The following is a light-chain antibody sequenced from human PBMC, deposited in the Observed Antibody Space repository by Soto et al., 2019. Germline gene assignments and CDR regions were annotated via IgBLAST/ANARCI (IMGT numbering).Light chain of an antibody. CDR3: SSYTSSSNLI. Sequence: QSALTQPASVSGSLGQSITISCTGTSRDVGNYNYVSWYQHHTGRAPKLVIYDVNNRPAGISNRFSGSKSDNTASLIIFGLQAEDEADYYCSSYTSSSNLIFGGGTNLTVL. J-gene: IGLJ2*01. CDR2: DVN. V-gene: IGLV2-14*03. CDR1: SRDVGNYNY.